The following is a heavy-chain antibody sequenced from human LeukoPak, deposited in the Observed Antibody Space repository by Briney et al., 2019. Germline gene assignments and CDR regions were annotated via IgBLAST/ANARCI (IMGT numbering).Heavy chain of an antibody. CDR1: GASITIPDYY. D-gene: IGHD1-26*01. CDR2: VSHTGTT. V-gene: IGHV4-39*01. Sequence: NSSETLSLTCAVSGASITIPDYYWGWLRLPPGKGLEWIGTVSHTGTTYYNPSLQSRVTISVDKSRNQFSLKLSSVTAADTAVYYCARGRVVGATSPPAWWGQGTLVTVSS. CDR3: ARGRVVGATSPPAW. J-gene: IGHJ4*02.